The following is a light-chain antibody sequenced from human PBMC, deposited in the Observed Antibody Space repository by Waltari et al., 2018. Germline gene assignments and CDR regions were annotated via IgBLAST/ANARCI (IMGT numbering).Light chain of an antibody. CDR1: NSNIGINL. CDR3: AAWDDSLTGSWV. CDR2: RNS. Sequence: QSVLTQPPSASGTPGQRVTISCFGSNSNIGINLVNWYQHFPGTAPKLLIYRNSQRPSGVPDRFSGSKSGTSASLAISGLQSEDDADYYCAAWDDSLTGSWVFGGGTKLTV. V-gene: IGLV1-44*01. J-gene: IGLJ3*02.